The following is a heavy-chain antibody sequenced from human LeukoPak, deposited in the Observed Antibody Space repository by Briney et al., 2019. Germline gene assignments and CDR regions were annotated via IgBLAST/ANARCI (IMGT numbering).Heavy chain of an antibody. Sequence: PGGSLRLSCAASGFTFSSYAMHWVRQAPGKGLEWVAVISYDGSNKYYADSVKGRFTISRDNSKDTLYLQMNSLRAEDTAVYYCARGAAGKPHPPGYWGQGTLVTVSS. D-gene: IGHD6-13*01. J-gene: IGHJ4*02. CDR2: ISYDGSNK. V-gene: IGHV3-30*04. CDR1: GFTFSSYA. CDR3: ARGAAGKPHPPGY.